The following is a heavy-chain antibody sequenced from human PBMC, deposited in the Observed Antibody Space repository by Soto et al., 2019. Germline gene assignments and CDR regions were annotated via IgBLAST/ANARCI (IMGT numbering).Heavy chain of an antibody. Sequence: EVHLVESGGALVKPGGSLRLSCAASGFIFSGDTMNWVRQAPGKGLEWVSSISSSSILIYYADSVKGRFTISRDNAKNSLYLQMNNMRVEETAVYYCAGQRYCSRDSCLPLDYWGQGTRVAVSS. D-gene: IGHD2-21*01. J-gene: IGHJ4*02. CDR2: ISSSSILI. CDR1: GFIFSGDT. CDR3: AGQRYCSRDSCLPLDY. V-gene: IGHV3-21*01.